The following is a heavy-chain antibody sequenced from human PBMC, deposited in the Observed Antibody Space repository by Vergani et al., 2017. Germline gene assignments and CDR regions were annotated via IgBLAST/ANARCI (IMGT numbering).Heavy chain of an antibody. CDR2: IIPIFGTA. J-gene: IGHJ6*02. V-gene: IGHV1-69*01. Sequence: QVQLVQSGPEVKKPGSSVKVSCKASGGTFSSYAISWVRQAPGQGLEWMGGIIPIFGTANYAQKFQGRVTITADESTSTAYMELSSLRSEDTAVYYCASPSGRGITTYYYYGMDVWGQGTTVTVSS. CDR1: GGTFSSYA. D-gene: IGHD2-15*01. CDR3: ASPSGRGITTYYYYGMDV.